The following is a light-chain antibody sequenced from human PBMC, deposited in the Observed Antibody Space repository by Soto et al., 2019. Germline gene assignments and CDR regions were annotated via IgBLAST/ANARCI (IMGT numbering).Light chain of an antibody. CDR2: WAS. J-gene: IGKJ4*01. CDR1: QSVLYSSNNKNY. V-gene: IGKV4-1*01. Sequence: DIVMTQSPDSLAVSLGERATINCKSSQSVLYSSNNKNYLAWYQQKPGQPPKLLIYWASTRESGVTDRFSGSGSGTDFTLTISSLQAEDVAVYHCQQYYSTPPTFGGGTKVEIK. CDR3: QQYYSTPPT.